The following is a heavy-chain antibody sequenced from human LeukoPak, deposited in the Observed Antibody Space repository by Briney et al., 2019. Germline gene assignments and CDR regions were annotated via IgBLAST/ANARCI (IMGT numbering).Heavy chain of an antibody. CDR3: AGCFADTALDY. J-gene: IGHJ4*02. CDR1: VGSIRGYY. D-gene: IGHD5-18*01. Sequence: AETLSLTCTVSVGSIRGYYWSWIRQPPGKGLEGIGYIYNSGSTNYNASLESRLTISVNTNNKQFLLQLSSVTAADKAVYYCAGCFADTALDYWGQGTPVTVSS. CDR2: IYNSGST. V-gene: IGHV4-59*01.